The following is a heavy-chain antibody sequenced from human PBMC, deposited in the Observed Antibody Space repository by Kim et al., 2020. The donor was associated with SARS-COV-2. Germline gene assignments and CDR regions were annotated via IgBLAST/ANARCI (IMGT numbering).Heavy chain of an antibody. J-gene: IGHJ6*03. Sequence: GGSLRLSCAASGFTFSSYGMHWVRQAPGKGLEWVAVIWYDGSNKYYADSVKGRFTISRDNSKNTLYLQMNSLRAEDTAVYYCARSFRKKGRDYDFWSGYYPSDYYYYMDVWGKGTTVTVSS. CDR2: IWYDGSNK. V-gene: IGHV3-33*01. CDR1: GFTFSSYG. CDR3: ARSFRKKGRDYDFWSGYYPSDYYYYMDV. D-gene: IGHD3-3*01.